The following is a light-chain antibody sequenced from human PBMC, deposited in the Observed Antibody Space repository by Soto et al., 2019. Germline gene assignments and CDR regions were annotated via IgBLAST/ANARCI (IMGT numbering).Light chain of an antibody. J-gene: IGKJ2*01. CDR2: GAF. Sequence: EVVMTQSPATLYVSPGERVTLSCRASQAVGYNLAWYQHKPGQPPRLLIYGAFTRVTGIPTRFSGSGSGTEFTLTISSLQSEDFAIYYCQQSYTFGQGTKLEIK. CDR3: QQSYT. CDR1: QAVGYN. V-gene: IGKV3-15*01.